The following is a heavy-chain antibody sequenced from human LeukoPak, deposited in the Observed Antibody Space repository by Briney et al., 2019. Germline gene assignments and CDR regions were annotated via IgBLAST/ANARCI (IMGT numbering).Heavy chain of an antibody. CDR1: GFTFSDYY. J-gene: IGHJ6*03. CDR2: ISSSGSTI. Sequence: GGSLRLSCAASGFTFSDYYMSWIRQAPGKGLEWVSYISSSGSTIYYADSVKGRFTISRDNAKNSLYLQMNSLRAEDTAVYYCARARGFLEWLSSPGDYYYYMDVWGKGTTVTVSS. V-gene: IGHV3-11*04. CDR3: ARARGFLEWLSSPGDYYYYMDV. D-gene: IGHD3-3*01.